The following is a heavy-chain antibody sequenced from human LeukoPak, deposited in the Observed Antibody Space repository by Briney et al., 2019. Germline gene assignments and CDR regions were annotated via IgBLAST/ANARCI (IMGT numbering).Heavy chain of an antibody. Sequence: SVKGRFTISRDNTKNSLYLQMSSMRAEDTALYYCVKGFDYGALRSNWFDPWGQGTLVTVSS. J-gene: IGHJ5*02. D-gene: IGHD4-17*01. V-gene: IGHV3-21*01. CDR3: VKGFDYGALRSNWFDP.